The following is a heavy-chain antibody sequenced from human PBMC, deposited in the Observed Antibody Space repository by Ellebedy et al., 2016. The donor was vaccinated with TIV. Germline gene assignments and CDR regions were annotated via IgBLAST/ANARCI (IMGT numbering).Heavy chain of an antibody. V-gene: IGHV1-18*01. CDR3: ARDAAAGTPRYFDL. J-gene: IGHJ2*01. CDR2: MNPNNGNT. D-gene: IGHD6-13*01. Sequence: ASVKVSCKASGGTFSSYAINWVRQATGQGLEWMGWMNPNNGNTGYAQKLQGRVTMTTDTSTSTAYMELRSLRSDDTAVYYCARDAAAGTPRYFDLWGRGTLVTVSS. CDR1: GGTFSSYA.